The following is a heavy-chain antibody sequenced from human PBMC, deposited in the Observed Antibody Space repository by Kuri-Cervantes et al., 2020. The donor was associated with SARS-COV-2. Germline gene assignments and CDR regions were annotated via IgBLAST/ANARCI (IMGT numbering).Heavy chain of an antibody. V-gene: IGHV3-21*01. CDR3: ARDSDDDVWSGYSTAEYFQY. CDR1: GFTFSSYS. Sequence: LSLTCAASGFTFSSYSMNWVRQAPGKGLEWVSPISSDSSYIHYADSVKGRFTISRDNAKNSLYLHMNSLRAEDTAVYYCARDSDDDVWSGYSTAEYFQYWGQGTLVTVSS. D-gene: IGHD3-3*01. J-gene: IGHJ1*01. CDR2: ISSDSSYI.